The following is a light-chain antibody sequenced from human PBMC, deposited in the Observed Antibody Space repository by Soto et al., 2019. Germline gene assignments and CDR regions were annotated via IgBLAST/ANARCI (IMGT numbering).Light chain of an antibody. CDR3: QQYGSSPQGT. J-gene: IGKJ1*01. V-gene: IGKV3-20*01. Sequence: EMVLTQSPGTLSLSPGERATLSCRASQSVSSSYLAWYQQKPGQALRLLIYGASSRATGIPDRFSGSGSGTDFTLAISRLEPEDCAVYYYQQYGSSPQGTFGQGTMVEIK. CDR2: GAS. CDR1: QSVSSSY.